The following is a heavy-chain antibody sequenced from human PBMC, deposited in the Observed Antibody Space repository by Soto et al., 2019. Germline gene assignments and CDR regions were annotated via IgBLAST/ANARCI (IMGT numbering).Heavy chain of an antibody. V-gene: IGHV3-21*01. CDR2: ISSSSSYI. Sequence: GGSLRLSCAASGFTFSSYSMNWVRQAPGKGLEWVSSISSSSSYIYYADSVKGRFTISRDNAKNSLYLQMNSLRAEDTAVYYCARDIPRTFKQWLDTDYWGQGTLVTVSS. D-gene: IGHD6-19*01. J-gene: IGHJ4*02. CDR1: GFTFSSYS. CDR3: ARDIPRTFKQWLDTDY.